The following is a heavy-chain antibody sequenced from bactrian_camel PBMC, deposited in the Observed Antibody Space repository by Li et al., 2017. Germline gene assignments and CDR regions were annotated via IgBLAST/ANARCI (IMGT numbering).Heavy chain of an antibody. D-gene: IGHD1*01. J-gene: IGHJ7*01. V-gene: IGHV3S40*01. Sequence: DVQLVESGGGLVQPGGSLRLSCAASGFTFSIHGMSWVRQAPGKGLEWVSSINSGDDATLYAGSVTGRFTISRDDNTLYLQLNSLRSEDTAMYYCAKIRNGWSAYVGMDYWGKGTQVTVS. CDR2: INSGDDAT. CDR1: GFTFSIHG.